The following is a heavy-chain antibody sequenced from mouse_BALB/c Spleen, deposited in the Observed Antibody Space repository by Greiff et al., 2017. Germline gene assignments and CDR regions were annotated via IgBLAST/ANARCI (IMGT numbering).Heavy chain of an antibody. D-gene: IGHD1-1*01. Sequence: VQLLESGPGLVAPSQSLSITCTVSGFSLTSYGVYWVRQPPGKGLEWLGVIWAGGSTNYNSALMSRLSISKDNSKSQVFLKMNSLQTDDTAMYYCARYCYGSSYWFAYWGQGTLVTVSA. V-gene: IGHV2-9*02. CDR1: GFSLTSYG. CDR2: IWAGGST. CDR3: ARYCYGSSYWFAY. J-gene: IGHJ3*01.